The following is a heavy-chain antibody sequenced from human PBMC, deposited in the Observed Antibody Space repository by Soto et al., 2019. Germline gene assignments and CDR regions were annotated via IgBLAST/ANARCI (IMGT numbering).Heavy chain of an antibody. J-gene: IGHJ4*02. CDR2: IIPILGIA. D-gene: IGHD3-22*01. CDR3: AREDHDSSGYPFDY. V-gene: IGHV1-69*08. CDR1: GGTFSSYT. Sequence: QVQLVQSGAEVKKPGSSVKVSCKASGGTFSSYTISWVRQAPGQGLEWMGRIIPILGIANYAQKFQGRATITADKSTSTAYMELSSLRSEDTAVYYCAREDHDSSGYPFDYWGQGTLVTVSS.